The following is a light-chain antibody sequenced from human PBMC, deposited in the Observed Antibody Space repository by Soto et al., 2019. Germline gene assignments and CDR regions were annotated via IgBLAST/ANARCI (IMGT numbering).Light chain of an antibody. CDR3: QQWRDT. CDR1: QSVSSSY. CDR2: GAS. J-gene: IGKJ2*01. Sequence: EIVLTQSPGTLSLSPGERATLSCRASQSVSSSYLAWYQQKPGQAPRLLMSGASSRATGIPDRFSGSGSVTDFTLTISRLEPEDFAVYYCQQWRDTFGQGTKLEIK. V-gene: IGKV3-20*01.